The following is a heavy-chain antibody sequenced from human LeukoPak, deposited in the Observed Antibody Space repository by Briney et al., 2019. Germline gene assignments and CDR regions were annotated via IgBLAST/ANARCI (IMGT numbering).Heavy chain of an antibody. J-gene: IGHJ4*02. CDR1: GDSISTYY. CDR2: IRYSGSA. V-gene: IGHV4-59*08. Sequence: PSETLSLTCTVSGDSISTYYWSWIRQPPGKGLEWIWYIRYSGSANYNPSLRSRVTISIDTSKNQFSLKLSSVTAADTAVYHCARLVYDSRGYYFDYWGQGTLVTVSS. D-gene: IGHD3-22*01. CDR3: ARLVYDSRGYYFDY.